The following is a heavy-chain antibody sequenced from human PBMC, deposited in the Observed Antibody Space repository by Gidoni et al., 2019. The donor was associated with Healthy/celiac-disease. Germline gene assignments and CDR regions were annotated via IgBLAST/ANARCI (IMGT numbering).Heavy chain of an antibody. Sequence: QVQLQQWGAGLLKPSETLSLTCTFYGGSFSGYYWSWIRQPPGKGLEWIGEINHSGSTNYNPSLKSRVTISVDTSKNQFSLKLSSVTAADTAVYYCARAHTDPFIAAAGNQKYYYY. CDR1: GGSFSGYY. J-gene: IGHJ6*01. CDR2: INHSGST. CDR3: ARAHTDPFIAAAGNQKYYYY. D-gene: IGHD6-13*01. V-gene: IGHV4-34*01.